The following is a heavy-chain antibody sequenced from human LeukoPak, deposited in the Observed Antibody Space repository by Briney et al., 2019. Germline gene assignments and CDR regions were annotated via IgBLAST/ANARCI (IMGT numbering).Heavy chain of an antibody. V-gene: IGHV3-7*01. D-gene: IGHD5-12*01. Sequence: PGGSLRLSCAASGFTFSSYWMSWVRQAPGKGLEWVANIKQDGSEKYYVDSVKGRFTISRDNAKNSLYLQMSSLRAEDTAVYYCARVGGYSGYDLDYWGQGTLVTVSS. J-gene: IGHJ4*02. CDR3: ARVGGYSGYDLDY. CDR1: GFTFSSYW. CDR2: IKQDGSEK.